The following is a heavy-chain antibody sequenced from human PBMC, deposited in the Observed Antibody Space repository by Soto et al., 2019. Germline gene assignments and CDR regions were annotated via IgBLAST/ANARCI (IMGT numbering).Heavy chain of an antibody. CDR2: ISSTTNYI. D-gene: IGHD3-3*01. CDR1: GFTFSAYT. J-gene: IGHJ5*02. Sequence: GGSLRLSFAASGFTFSAYTMNLVRQAPGKGLEWVSSISSTTNYIYYSDSVKGRFTISKDNANNSMYLQMKSLRAEDTAVYYCERDGGKSTNNWFDPWGQGNLVTVS. V-gene: IGHV3-21*01. CDR3: ERDGGKSTNNWFDP.